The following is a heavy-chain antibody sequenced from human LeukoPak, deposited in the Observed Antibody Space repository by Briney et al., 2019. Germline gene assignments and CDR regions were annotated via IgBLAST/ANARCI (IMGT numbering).Heavy chain of an antibody. CDR1: GGSISSYY. J-gene: IGHJ3*02. CDR3: ARVGGYNDAFDI. D-gene: IGHD5-24*01. Sequence: PSETLSLTCTVSGGSISSYYWSWIRQPPGKGLEWIAYIYYSGSTNYNPSLKSRVTISLDTSKNQFFLKLCSVTAADTAIYYCARVGGYNDAFDIWGQGTMVTVSS. V-gene: IGHV4-59*01. CDR2: IYYSGST.